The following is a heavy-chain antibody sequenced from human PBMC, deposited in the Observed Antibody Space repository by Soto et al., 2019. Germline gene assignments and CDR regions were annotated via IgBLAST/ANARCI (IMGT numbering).Heavy chain of an antibody. Sequence: ASVKVSCKASGYTFTGYYMHWVRQAPGQGLEWMGWINPNSGGTNYAQKFQGWVTMTRDTSISTAYMELSRLRSDDTAVYYCARGPIVVSAAMYYYSYYMDFWGKGTTVNVSS. V-gene: IGHV1-2*04. CDR1: GYTFTGYY. J-gene: IGHJ6*03. CDR3: ARGPIVVSAAMYYYSYYMDF. D-gene: IGHD2-2*01. CDR2: INPNSGGT.